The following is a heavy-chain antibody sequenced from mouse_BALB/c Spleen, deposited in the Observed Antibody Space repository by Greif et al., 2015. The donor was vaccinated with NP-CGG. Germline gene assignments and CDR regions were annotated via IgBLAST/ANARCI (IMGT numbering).Heavy chain of an antibody. Sequence: EVHLVESGGGLVKPGGSLKLSCAASGFTFSSYAMSWVRQSPEKRLEWVAEISSGGSYTYYPDTVTGRFTISRDNAKNTLYLEMSSLRSEDTAMYYCARGYYGSSTGYFDVWGAGTTVTVSS. CDR3: ARGYYGSSTGYFDV. CDR2: ISSGGSYT. V-gene: IGHV5-9-4*01. D-gene: IGHD1-1*01. CDR1: GFTFSSYA. J-gene: IGHJ1*01.